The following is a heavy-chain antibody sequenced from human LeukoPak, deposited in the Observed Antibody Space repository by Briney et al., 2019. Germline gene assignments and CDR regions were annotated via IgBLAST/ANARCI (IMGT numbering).Heavy chain of an antibody. Sequence: ASVKVSCKASGYTFTSYGISWVRLAPGQGLEWMGWITSYNGNTNYAQKLQGRVTMTTDTSTSIAYMELRSLRSDDTAVYYCARRRGLCCSSTSCYIDYWGQGTLVTVSS. D-gene: IGHD2-2*02. J-gene: IGHJ4*02. CDR2: ITSYNGNT. CDR3: ARRRGLCCSSTSCYIDY. CDR1: GYTFTSYG. V-gene: IGHV1-18*01.